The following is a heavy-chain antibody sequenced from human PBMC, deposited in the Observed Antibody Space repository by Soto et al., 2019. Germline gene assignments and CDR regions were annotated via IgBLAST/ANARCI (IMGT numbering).Heavy chain of an antibody. D-gene: IGHD1-26*01. V-gene: IGHV4-34*01. J-gene: IGHJ4*02. CDR1: GGSFSDYY. Sequence: AETLSLTCAVYGGSFSDYYWSWIRQPPGKGLEWIGEINHSGSTNYNPSLKSRVTISVDTSKNQFSLKLSSVTAADTAVYYCARDIPKGACYLDYWGQGTLVTVSS. CDR3: ARDIPKGACYLDY. CDR2: INHSGST.